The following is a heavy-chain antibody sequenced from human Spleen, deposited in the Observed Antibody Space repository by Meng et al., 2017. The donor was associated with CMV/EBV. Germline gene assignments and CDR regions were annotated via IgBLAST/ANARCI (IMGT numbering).Heavy chain of an antibody. Sequence: QRLGSGGGLVQPGGSLGLSCAASGFTFSSYAMNWVRQAPGKGLEWASAISGSGGSTYYADSVKGRFTISRDNSKNTLYLQMNSLRAEDTAVYYCAKDQGATPFDYWGQGTLVTVSS. D-gene: IGHD1-26*01. CDR3: AKDQGATPFDY. J-gene: IGHJ4*02. V-gene: IGHV3-23*01. CDR2: ISGSGGST. CDR1: GFTFSSYA.